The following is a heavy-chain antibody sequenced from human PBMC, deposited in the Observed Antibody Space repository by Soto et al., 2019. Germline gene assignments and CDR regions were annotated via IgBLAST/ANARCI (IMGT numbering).Heavy chain of an antibody. V-gene: IGHV3-23*01. CDR3: AKESPVTYYYDSSGYGDAFDI. CDR1: GFTFSSYA. CDR2: ISGSGGST. J-gene: IGHJ3*02. Sequence: GSLRLSCAASGFTFSSYAMSWVRQAPGKGLEWVSAISGSGGSTYYADSVKGRFTISRDNSKNTLYLQMNSLRAEDTAVYYCAKESPVTYYYDSSGYGDAFDIWGQGTMVTVSS. D-gene: IGHD3-22*01.